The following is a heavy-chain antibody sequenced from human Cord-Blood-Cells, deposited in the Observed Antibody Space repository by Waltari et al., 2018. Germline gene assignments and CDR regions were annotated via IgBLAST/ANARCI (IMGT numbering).Heavy chain of an antibody. CDR1: GYSISSGYY. J-gene: IGHJ4*02. D-gene: IGHD3-3*01. Sequence: QVQLQESGPGLVKPSETLSLTCTVSGYSISSGYYWGWIRQPPGKGLEWIGSIYHSGSTYSNPSLKSRVTISVDTSKNQFSLKLSSVTAADTAVYYCARAASVYDFWSGYYDYWGQGTLVTVSS. CDR2: IYHSGST. V-gene: IGHV4-38-2*02. CDR3: ARAASVYDFWSGYYDY.